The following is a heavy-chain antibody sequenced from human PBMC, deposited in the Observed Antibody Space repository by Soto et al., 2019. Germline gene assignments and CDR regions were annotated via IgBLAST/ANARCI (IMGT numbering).Heavy chain of an antibody. V-gene: IGHV4-31*03. Sequence: SETLSLTCTVSGRSISSAAYYSSWIRQHPGKGLEWIGYIYYSGSTYYNPSLKSRVTISVDTSKNQFSLKLSSVTAADTAVYYCASLRIAVAAVDYWGQGTLVTVSS. J-gene: IGHJ4*02. CDR1: GRSISSAAYY. D-gene: IGHD6-19*01. CDR3: ASLRIAVAAVDY. CDR2: IYYSGST.